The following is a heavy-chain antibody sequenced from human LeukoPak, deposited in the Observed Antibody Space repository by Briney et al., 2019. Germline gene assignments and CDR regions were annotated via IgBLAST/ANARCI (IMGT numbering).Heavy chain of an antibody. J-gene: IGHJ5*02. CDR2: IYYSGST. D-gene: IGHD1-26*01. CDR3: ARVHSTWEGGVDWFDP. Sequence: SETLSLTCSVSGGSISSYYWSWIRQPPGKGLEWIGYIYYSGSTNYNPSLKSRVTISVDTSKNQFSLKLSSVTAADTAVYYCARVHSTWEGGVDWFDPWGQGTLVTVSS. V-gene: IGHV4-59*01. CDR1: GGSISSYY.